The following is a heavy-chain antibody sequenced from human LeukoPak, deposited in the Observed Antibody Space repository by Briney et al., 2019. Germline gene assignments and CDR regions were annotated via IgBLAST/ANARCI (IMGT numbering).Heavy chain of an antibody. CDR2: ISSSGGST. V-gene: IGHV3-23*01. J-gene: IGHJ4*02. CDR1: GFTFSSYV. Sequence: GGSLRLSCAASGFTFSSYVMNWVRQAPGKGLEWVSGISSSGGSTYYADSVKGRFTVSRDNSKSTLYLQMSSLRAEDTAVYYCARHRSYYYDSSGYWVFDYWGQGTLVTVSS. D-gene: IGHD3-22*01. CDR3: ARHRSYYYDSSGYWVFDY.